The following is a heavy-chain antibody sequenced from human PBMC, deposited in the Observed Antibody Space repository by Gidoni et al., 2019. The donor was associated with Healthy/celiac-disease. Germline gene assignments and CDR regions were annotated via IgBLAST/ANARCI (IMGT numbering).Heavy chain of an antibody. J-gene: IGHJ4*02. Sequence: QVQLVESGGGVVQPGRSLSLSCAASGFTFSSYGMHWVRQAPGKGLEWVAVIWYDGSNKYYADSVKGRFTISRDNSKNTLYLQMNSLRAEDTAVYYCARDYGSGTFVHAYWGQGTLVTVSS. CDR1: GFTFSSYG. D-gene: IGHD3-10*01. CDR2: IWYDGSNK. V-gene: IGHV3-33*01. CDR3: ARDYGSGTFVHAY.